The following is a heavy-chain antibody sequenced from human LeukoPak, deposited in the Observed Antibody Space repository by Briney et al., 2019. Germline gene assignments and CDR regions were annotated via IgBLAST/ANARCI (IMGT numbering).Heavy chain of an antibody. V-gene: IGHV3-74*01. CDR1: GFTFSGYW. D-gene: IGHD1-26*01. J-gene: IGHJ3*02. CDR2: IDYDGSST. CDR3: ARDGGVGAKGAFDI. Sequence: GGSLRLSCAASGFTFSGYWMHWVRQAPGKGLVWVSRIDYDGSSTIYADSVTGRFTLSRDNAKNTLYLQMNSLRAEDAAVYYCARDGGVGAKGAFDIWGQGTMVTVSA.